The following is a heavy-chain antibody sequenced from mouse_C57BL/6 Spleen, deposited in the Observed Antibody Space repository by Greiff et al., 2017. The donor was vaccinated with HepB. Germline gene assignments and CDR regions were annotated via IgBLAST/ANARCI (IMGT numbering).Heavy chain of an antibody. CDR1: GFTFSSYA. D-gene: IGHD4-1*01. CDR3: ARDQTGKGTFDY. Sequence: EVQLVESGGGLVKPGGSLKLSCAASGFTFSSYAMSWVRQTPEKRLEWVATISDGGSYTYYPDNVKGRFTISRDNAKNNLYLQMSHLKSEDTAMYYCARDQTGKGTFDYWGQGTTLTVSS. CDR2: ISDGGSYT. V-gene: IGHV5-4*01. J-gene: IGHJ2*01.